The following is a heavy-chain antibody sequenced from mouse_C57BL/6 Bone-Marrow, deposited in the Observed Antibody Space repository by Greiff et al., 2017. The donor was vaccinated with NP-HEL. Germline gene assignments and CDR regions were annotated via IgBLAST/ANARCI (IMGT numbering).Heavy chain of an antibody. CDR2: ISDGGSYT. CDR1: GFTFSSYA. V-gene: IGHV5-4*03. Sequence: EVKLVESGGGLVKPGGSLKLSCAASGFTFSSYAMSWVRQTPEKRLEWVATISDGGSYTYYPDNVKGRFTISRDNAKNNLYLQMSHLKSEDTAMYYCASHYYGSRFDYWGQGTTLTVSS. CDR3: ASHYYGSRFDY. J-gene: IGHJ2*01. D-gene: IGHD1-1*01.